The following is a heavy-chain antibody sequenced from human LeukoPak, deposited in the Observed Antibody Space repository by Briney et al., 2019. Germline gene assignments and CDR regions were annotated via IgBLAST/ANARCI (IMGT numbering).Heavy chain of an antibody. Sequence: SETLSLTCAVYGGSFSGYYWSWIRQPPGKGLEWIGEINHSGSTNYNPSLKSRVTISVDTSKSQFSLKLSSVTAADTAVYYCARGLRGGGINWGQGTLVTVSS. CDR1: GGSFSGYY. D-gene: IGHD3-10*01. J-gene: IGHJ4*02. CDR3: ARGLRGGGIN. V-gene: IGHV4-34*01. CDR2: INHSGST.